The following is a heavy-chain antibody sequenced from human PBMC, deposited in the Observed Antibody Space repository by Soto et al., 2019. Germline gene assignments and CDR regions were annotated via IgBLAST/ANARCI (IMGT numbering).Heavy chain of an antibody. Sequence: QVQLVESGGGVVQPGRSLRLSCAASGFTFSSYGMHWVRQAPGKGLEWVAVISYDGSNKYYADSVKGRFTISRDNSKNTLYLQMNSLRAEDTAVYYCAKDLGDYGDYDYYYYGMDVWGQGTTVTVSS. CDR2: ISYDGSNK. CDR1: GFTFSSYG. CDR3: AKDLGDYGDYDYYYYGMDV. J-gene: IGHJ6*02. V-gene: IGHV3-30*18. D-gene: IGHD4-17*01.